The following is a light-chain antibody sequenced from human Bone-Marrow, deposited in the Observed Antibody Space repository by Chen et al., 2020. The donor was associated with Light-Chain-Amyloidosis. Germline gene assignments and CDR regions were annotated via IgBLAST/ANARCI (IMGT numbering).Light chain of an antibody. CDR2: DAS. CDR3: QQRSKWMYT. Sequence: EIVLTQSPATLSLSPGERATLSFRASQSVSSYLAWFQQKPGQAPRLLIYDASNRATGIPARFSGSGSGTDFTLTISSLEPEDFALYYCQQRSKWMYTFGQGTKLEIK. CDR1: QSVSSY. J-gene: IGKJ2*01. V-gene: IGKV3-11*01.